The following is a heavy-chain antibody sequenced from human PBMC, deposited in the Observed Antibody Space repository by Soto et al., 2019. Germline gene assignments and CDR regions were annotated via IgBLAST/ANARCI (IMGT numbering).Heavy chain of an antibody. Sequence: ASVKVSCKGSGYTFTSYAMHWVRQAPGQRLEWMGWINAGNGNTKYSQKFQGKVTITRDTSASTAYMELSSLRSEDTAVYYCARDTLYDSSGYYYVGYNWFGPWRHGHLLPVS. J-gene: IGHJ5*02. D-gene: IGHD3-22*01. V-gene: IGHV1-3*01. CDR3: ARDTLYDSSGYYYVGYNWFGP. CDR2: INAGNGNT. CDR1: GYTFTSYA.